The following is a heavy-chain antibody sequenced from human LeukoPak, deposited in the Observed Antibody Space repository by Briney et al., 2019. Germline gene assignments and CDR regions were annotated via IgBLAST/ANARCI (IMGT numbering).Heavy chain of an antibody. Sequence: SETLSLTCTVSGGSISSSCYYWVWLRQPPGMGLEWIVSIFSSGSTSYNPTLESPVTISVDTSKNQFSPRLSSVTAADTAVYYCARREPLRSFDYWGQGTLVSVSS. CDR1: GGSISSSCYY. D-gene: IGHD5/OR15-5a*01. CDR2: IFSSGST. V-gene: IGHV4-39*01. J-gene: IGHJ4*02. CDR3: ARREPLRSFDY.